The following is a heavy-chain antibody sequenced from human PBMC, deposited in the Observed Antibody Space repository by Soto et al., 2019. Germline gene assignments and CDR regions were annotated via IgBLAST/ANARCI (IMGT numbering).Heavy chain of an antibody. D-gene: IGHD2-15*01. Sequence: SETLSLTCAVSGGSISSYYWSWIRQNTGQGLERIGYIFYGGSSNYSPSLKSRVTISLNTTKSQFYMTLASVTAADTAVYYCASFDGTPPMIGDYYYYGLDVWGQGTTVTVSS. CDR2: IFYGGSS. J-gene: IGHJ6*02. V-gene: IGHV4-59*01. CDR3: ASFDGTPPMIGDYYYYGLDV. CDR1: GGSISSYY.